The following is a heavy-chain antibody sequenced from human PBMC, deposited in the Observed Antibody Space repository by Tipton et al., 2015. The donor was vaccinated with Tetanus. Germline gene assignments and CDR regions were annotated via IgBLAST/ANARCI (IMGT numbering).Heavy chain of an antibody. D-gene: IGHD5-12*01. CDR2: IIPIFGTA. V-gene: IGHV1-69*01. CDR1: GGTFSSYA. Sequence: QLVQSGAEVKKPGSSVKVSCKASGGTFSSYAISWVRQAPGQGLEWMGGIIPIFGTANYAQKFQGRVTITADESTSTAYMELSSLRSEGTAVYYCASLLVATTLRSDYYYYYVMDVWGQGTTVTAAS. J-gene: IGHJ6*02. CDR3: ASLLVATTLRSDYYYYYVMDV.